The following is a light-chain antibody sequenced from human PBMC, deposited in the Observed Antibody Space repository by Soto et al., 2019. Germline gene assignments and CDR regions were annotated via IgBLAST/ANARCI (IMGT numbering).Light chain of an antibody. CDR2: GAS. CDR1: QSVSNN. V-gene: IGKV3-15*01. J-gene: IGKJ1*01. CDR3: QQYHNCSWT. Sequence: EIVLTQSPATLSLSPGERVTLSCRASQSVSNNLAWYQLKPGQAPRLLMYGASTRATGIPARISGSGSGTGFTLPISSLQSEDFVVDYCQQYHNCSWTFGQGTKVDIK.